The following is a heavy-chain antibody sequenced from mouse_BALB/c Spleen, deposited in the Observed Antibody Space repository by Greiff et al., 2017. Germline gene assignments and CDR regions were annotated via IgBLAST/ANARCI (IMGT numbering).Heavy chain of an antibody. CDR3: ARDGHYYEAMDY. D-gene: IGHD1-2*01. V-gene: IGHV3-2*02. CDR2: ISYSGST. Sequence: EVKLQESGPGLVKPSQSLSLTCTVTGYSITSDYAWNWIRQFPGNKLEWMGYISYSGSTSYNPSLKSRISITRDTSKNQFFLQLNSVTTEDTATYYCARDGHYYEAMDYWGQGTSVTVSS. CDR1: GYSITSDYA. J-gene: IGHJ4*01.